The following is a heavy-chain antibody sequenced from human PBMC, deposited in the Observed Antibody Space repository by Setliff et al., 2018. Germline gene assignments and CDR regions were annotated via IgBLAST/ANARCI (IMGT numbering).Heavy chain of an antibody. V-gene: IGHV4-39*01. CDR1: GGSISTSSY. Sequence: PSETLSLTCTVSGGSISTSSYWGWIRQPPGKGLEWIGSIYYSGTTYYNPSLKSRVTISVDTSKNQFSLKLGSVTAADTAVYYCARRGYYYGWGDSNAFDIWGQGTMVTVSS. J-gene: IGHJ3*02. CDR3: ARRGYYYGWGDSNAFDI. D-gene: IGHD3-10*01. CDR2: IYYSGTT.